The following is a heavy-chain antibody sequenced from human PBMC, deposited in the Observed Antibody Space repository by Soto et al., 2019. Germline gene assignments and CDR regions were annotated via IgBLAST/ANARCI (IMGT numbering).Heavy chain of an antibody. V-gene: IGHV4-30-2*01. CDR2: MYHSGTF. Sequence: SETLSLTYAVSGGSIGGVGYSWSWIRQPPGGGLEWIGYMYHSGTFLKSPSLKTRLTMSLDMSKNQFSLTLNSMTAADTAVYYCARAQFYSGSGNYNNLMFDAWGQGIQVTVSS. D-gene: IGHD3-10*01. CDR3: ARAQFYSGSGNYNNLMFDA. J-gene: IGHJ5*02. CDR1: GGSIGGVGYS.